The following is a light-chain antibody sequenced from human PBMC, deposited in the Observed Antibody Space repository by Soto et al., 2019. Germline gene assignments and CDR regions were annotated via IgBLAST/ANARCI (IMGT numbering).Light chain of an antibody. CDR1: ISYVRGYNY. J-gene: IGLJ1*01. CDR2: EVI. CDR3: TSYTSISLYV. V-gene: IGLV2-14*01. Sequence: QSVLTQPASVSGSPGDSITISFTGTISYVRGYNYVSWYQQHPGKAHKLIIYEVINRPSGVSNRFSGSKSGKTASLTISGIQAVDEADYYCTSYTSISLYVFGTGTKVPVL.